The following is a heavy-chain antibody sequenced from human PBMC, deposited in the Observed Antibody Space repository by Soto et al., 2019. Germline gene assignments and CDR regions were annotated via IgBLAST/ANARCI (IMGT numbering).Heavy chain of an antibody. J-gene: IGHJ6*02. CDR3: ARVPSPFDYYYAMDV. D-gene: IGHD3-16*01. CDR2: IFSSGTT. CDR1: GDSISSGNKY. V-gene: IGHV4-30-4*01. Sequence: SETLSLTCTVSGDSISSGNKYWSWIRQPPGKGLEWIGYIFSSGTTYYNPSLKSRLTMSLDTPQNQFSLKLNSVTDADTAVYYCARVPSPFDYYYAMDVWGQGTTVTVSS.